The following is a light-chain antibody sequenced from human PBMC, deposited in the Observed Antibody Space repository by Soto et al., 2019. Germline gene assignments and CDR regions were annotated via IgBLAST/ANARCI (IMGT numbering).Light chain of an antibody. V-gene: IGLV2-8*01. Sequence: QSVLTQPPSASGSPGQSVTISCTGTSSDVGAYNYVSWYQQHPGRAPKLMIYEVRKRPSGVPDRFSGSKSDNTASLTISGLQPEDEAHYYCLSYTSFSTLVFGRGTKLTVL. CDR1: SSDVGAYNY. CDR3: LSYTSFSTLV. CDR2: EVR. J-gene: IGLJ3*02.